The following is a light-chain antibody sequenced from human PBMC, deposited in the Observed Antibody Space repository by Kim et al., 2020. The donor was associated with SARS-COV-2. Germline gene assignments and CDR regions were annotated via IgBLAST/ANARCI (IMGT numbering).Light chain of an antibody. CDR1: KLGDKY. Sequence: SYELTQPPSVSVSPGQTASITCSGDKLGDKYVCWYQQKSGQSPVVVIYEDSKRPSGIPERFSGSNSGNTATLTISGTQAMDGADYFCQAWDSTTRVFGTGTKVTVL. CDR3: QAWDSTTRV. CDR2: EDS. V-gene: IGLV3-1*01. J-gene: IGLJ1*01.